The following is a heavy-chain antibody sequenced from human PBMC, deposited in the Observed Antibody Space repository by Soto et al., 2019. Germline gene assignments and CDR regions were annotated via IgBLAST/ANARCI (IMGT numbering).Heavy chain of an antibody. J-gene: IGHJ5*02. V-gene: IGHV4-39*01. CDR1: GGSISSSSYY. CDR2: IYYSGST. Sequence: SETLSLTCTVSGGSISSSSYYWGWIRQPPGKGLEWIGSIYYSGSTYYNPSLKSRVTISVDTSKNQFSLKLSSVTAADTAVYYCARQGRYRRLKGAWFDPWGQGTLVTVSS. D-gene: IGHD1-1*01. CDR3: ARQGRYRRLKGAWFDP.